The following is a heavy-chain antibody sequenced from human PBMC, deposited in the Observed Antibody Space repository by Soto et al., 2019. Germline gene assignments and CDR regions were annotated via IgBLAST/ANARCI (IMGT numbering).Heavy chain of an antibody. V-gene: IGHV1-46*01. CDR3: ARGQGVGATNY. CDR2: INPSGGST. J-gene: IGHJ4*02. Sequence: PAEASSKEPGLSLTSYYMRSLRQAPGQGLEWMGIINPSGGSTSYAQKFQGRVTMTRDTSTSTVYMELSSLRSEDTAVYYCARGQGVGATNYWGQGTLVTVSS. CDR1: GLSLTSYY. D-gene: IGHD1-26*01.